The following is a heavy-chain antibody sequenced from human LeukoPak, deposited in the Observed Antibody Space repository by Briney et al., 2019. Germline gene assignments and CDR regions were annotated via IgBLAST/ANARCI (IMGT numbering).Heavy chain of an antibody. CDR1: GFTVSGTH. D-gene: IGHD3-16*01. V-gene: IGHV3-53*01. J-gene: IGHJ4*02. CDR2: MYTGGTT. CDR3: AKDEATSGGGLAS. Sequence: GGSLRLSCAASGFTVSGTHMSWVRQAPGKELEWVAAMYTGGTTYYADSVTGRFTISRDNSKNTLYLHMNSLRAEDTAVYYCAKDEATSGGGLASWGQGTLVSVSS.